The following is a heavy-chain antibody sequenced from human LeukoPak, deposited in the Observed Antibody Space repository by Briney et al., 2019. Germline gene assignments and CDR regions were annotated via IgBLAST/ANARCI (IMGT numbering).Heavy chain of an antibody. CDR1: GFIFRNYW. CDR3: AKDEWRDV. D-gene: IGHD3-3*01. J-gene: IGHJ6*02. V-gene: IGHV3-74*01. CDR2: INPNGITT. Sequence: GGSLRLSCAASGFIFRNYWMHWVRQAPGKGLVWVARINPNGITTTYTDSVKGRFTISRDNAKNTLYLQMNSLRAEDTAVYYCAKDEWRDVWGQGTTVTVSS.